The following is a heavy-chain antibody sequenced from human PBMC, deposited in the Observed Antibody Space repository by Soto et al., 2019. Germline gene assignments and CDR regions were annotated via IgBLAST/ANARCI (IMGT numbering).Heavy chain of an antibody. CDR3: AASSAIAAAGDFKF. D-gene: IGHD6-13*01. CDR1: GDLFNNHA. V-gene: IGHV1-69*01. CDR2: ISPLFSKT. J-gene: IGHJ4*02. Sequence: QVQLVQSGAEVKEPGSSVKVSCKASGDLFNNHAFNWVRQAPGQGLEWMGRISPLFSKTNYAQKFQGRVTIGADELTTIVYLEVNNLESDDTAMYYCAASSAIAAAGDFKFWGQGTLVTVSP.